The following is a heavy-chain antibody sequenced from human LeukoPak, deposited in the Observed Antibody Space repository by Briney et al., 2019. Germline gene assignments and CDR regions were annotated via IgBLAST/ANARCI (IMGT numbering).Heavy chain of an antibody. D-gene: IGHD2-2*01. CDR2: INPNSGGT. V-gene: IGHV1-2*02. CDR3: ARGTTRIVVVPAAISSGLGY. CDR1: GYTFTGYY. Sequence: ASVKVSCKASGYTFTGYYMHWVRQAPGQGLEWMGWINPNSGGTNYAQKFQGRVTMTRDTSISTAYMELSRLRSDDTAVYYCARGTTRIVVVPAAISSGLGYWGQGTLVTVSS. J-gene: IGHJ4*02.